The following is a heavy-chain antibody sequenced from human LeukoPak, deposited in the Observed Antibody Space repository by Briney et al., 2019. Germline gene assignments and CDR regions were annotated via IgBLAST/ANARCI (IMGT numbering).Heavy chain of an antibody. CDR2: ISGSGGST. V-gene: IGHV3-23*01. CDR1: GFTFSSYA. CDR3: AKDLVSNYVVQFFDY. D-gene: IGHD4-11*01. J-gene: IGHJ4*02. Sequence: HPGGSLRLSCAASGFTFSSYAMSWVRQAPGKGLERVSAISGSGGSTYYADSVKGRFTISRDNSKNTLYLQMNSLRAEDTAVYYCAKDLVSNYVVQFFDYWGQGTLVTVSS.